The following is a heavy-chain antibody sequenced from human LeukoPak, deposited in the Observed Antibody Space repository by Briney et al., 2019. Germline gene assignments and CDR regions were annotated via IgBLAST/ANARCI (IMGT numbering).Heavy chain of an antibody. CDR3: TRHERDCGGGRCSDY. CDR1: GFTFSDST. V-gene: IGHV3-73*01. CDR2: IRSKASNYAT. J-gene: IGHJ4*02. Sequence: PGGSLKLSCVASGFTFSDSTMHWVRQACGKGLEWVGHIRSKASNYATTYAASVKGRFTISRDDSKNTAYLQINSLKTEDTAIYYCTRHERDCGGGRCSDYWGQGTPVTVSS. D-gene: IGHD2-15*01.